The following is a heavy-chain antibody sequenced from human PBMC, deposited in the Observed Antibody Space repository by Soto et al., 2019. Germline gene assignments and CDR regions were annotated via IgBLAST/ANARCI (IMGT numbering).Heavy chain of an antibody. CDR2: INHSGST. J-gene: IGHJ4*02. CDR1: GGSFSGYY. Sequence: PSETLSLTCAVYGGSFSGYYWSWIRQPPGKGLEWIGEINHSGSTNYNPSLKSRVTISVDTSKNQFSLKLSPVTAADTAVYYCARGRGTMSFWGQGTLVTAPQ. D-gene: IGHD3-10*02. CDR3: ARGRGTMSF. V-gene: IGHV4-34*01.